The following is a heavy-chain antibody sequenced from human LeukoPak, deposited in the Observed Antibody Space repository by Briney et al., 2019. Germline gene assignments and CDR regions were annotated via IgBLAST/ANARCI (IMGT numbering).Heavy chain of an antibody. J-gene: IGHJ4*02. D-gene: IGHD3-22*01. V-gene: IGHV3-53*01. CDR2: IYNGGST. CDR1: GFTVSRNF. CDR3: ARGLYADDRSGFSPSPLHY. Sequence: PGGSLRLSCAASGFTVSRNFMTWVRQAPGKGLEWVSVIYNGGSTNYADSVKGRFSISRDNSKNTLYLQMNSLRAEDTAVHHCARGLYADDRSGFSPSPLHYWGQGTLVTVSS.